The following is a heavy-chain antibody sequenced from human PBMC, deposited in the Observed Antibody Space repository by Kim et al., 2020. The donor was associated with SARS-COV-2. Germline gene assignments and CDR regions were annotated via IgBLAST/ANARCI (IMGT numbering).Heavy chain of an antibody. CDR3: ARPARDNCSSTSCYETRFDY. Sequence: SETLSLTCTVSGGSISSSSYYWGWIRQPPGKGLEWIGSIYYSGSTYYNPSLKSRVTISVDTSKNQFSLKLSSVTAADTAVYYCARPARDNCSSTSCYETRFDYWGQGTLVTVSS. CDR2: IYYSGST. V-gene: IGHV4-39*01. CDR1: GGSISSSSYY. D-gene: IGHD2-2*01. J-gene: IGHJ4*02.